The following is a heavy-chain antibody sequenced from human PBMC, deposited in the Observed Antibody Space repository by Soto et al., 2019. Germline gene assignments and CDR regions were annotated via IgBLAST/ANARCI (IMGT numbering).Heavy chain of an antibody. Sequence: PSETLSLTCTVSGVSISSVSVSSNYWGWIRQPPGKGLECIGSMSYSGNTNYNPSLKSRVTISVDTSKNQFSLKLSSVTAADTAVYYCAREWVVVVPAAPPGGYNWFDPWGQGTLVTSPQ. CDR1: GVSISSVSVSSNY. CDR2: MSYSGNT. J-gene: IGHJ5*02. D-gene: IGHD2-2*01. V-gene: IGHV4-61*01. CDR3: AREWVVVVPAAPPGGYNWFDP.